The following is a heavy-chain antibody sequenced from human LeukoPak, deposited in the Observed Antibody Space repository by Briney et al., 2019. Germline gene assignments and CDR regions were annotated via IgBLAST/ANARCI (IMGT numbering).Heavy chain of an antibody. CDR1: GYTFTSYG. V-gene: IGHV1-18*01. CDR3: ARGPLGRGFVVAAGDPNDY. CDR2: ISAYNGNT. Sequence: ASVKVSCKASGYTFTSYGISWVRQAPGQGLEWMGWISAYNGNTNYAQKLQGRVTMTTDTSTSTAYMELRSLRSDDTAVYYCARGPLGRGFVVAAGDPNDYWGQGTLVTVSS. J-gene: IGHJ4*02. D-gene: IGHD2-2*01.